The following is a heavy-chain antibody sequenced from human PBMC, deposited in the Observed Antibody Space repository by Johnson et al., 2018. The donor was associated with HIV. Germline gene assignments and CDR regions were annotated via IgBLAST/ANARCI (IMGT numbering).Heavy chain of an antibody. J-gene: IGHJ3*02. CDR1: RFTFDDYA. V-gene: IGHV3-69-1*02. Sequence: VQLVESGGGVVQPGGSLRLSCETSRFTFDDYAMHWVRQAPGKGLEWVSVIYSGGSKYYAAPVKGRLTISRDNAKNSLYLQVNSLRAEDTAVYYCARGIAAAAMTLHAFDIWGQGAVVTVPS. D-gene: IGHD6-13*01. CDR2: IYSGGSK. CDR3: ARGIAAAAMTLHAFDI.